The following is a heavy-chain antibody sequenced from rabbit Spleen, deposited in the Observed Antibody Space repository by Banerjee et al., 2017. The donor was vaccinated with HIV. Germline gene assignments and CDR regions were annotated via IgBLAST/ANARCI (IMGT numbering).Heavy chain of an antibody. CDR1: GVSFSGNSY. CDR3: ARDAGTSFSTYGMDL. CDR2: IYAGSSSST. Sequence: QEQLEESGGDLVKPGASLTLTCIASGVSFSGNSYMCWVHQAPGKGLEWIACIYAGSSSSTYSATWAKGRFTLSKTSSTTVTLQMTSLTAADTATYFCARDAGTSFSTYGMDLWGPGTLVTVS. V-gene: IGHV1S45*01. J-gene: IGHJ6*01. D-gene: IGHD8-1*01.